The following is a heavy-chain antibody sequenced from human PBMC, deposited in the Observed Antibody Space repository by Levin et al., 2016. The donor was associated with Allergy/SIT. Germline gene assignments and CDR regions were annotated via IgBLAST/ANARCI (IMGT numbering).Heavy chain of an antibody. CDR3: ARDYSDYYDSSGAFDI. CDR2: IYYSGST. V-gene: IGHV4-59*01. Sequence: RQAPGKGLEWIGYIYYSGSTNYNPSLKSRVTISVDTSKNQFSLKLSSVTAADTAVYYCARDYSDYYDSSGAFDIWGQGTMVTVSS. J-gene: IGHJ3*02. D-gene: IGHD3-22*01.